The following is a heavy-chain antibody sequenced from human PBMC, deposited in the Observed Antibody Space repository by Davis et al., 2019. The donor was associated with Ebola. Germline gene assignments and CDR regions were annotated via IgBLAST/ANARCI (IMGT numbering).Heavy chain of an antibody. J-gene: IGHJ6*02. D-gene: IGHD2-15*01. CDR1: GYTFTTYG. CDR2: ISTYNDNT. CDR3: ARDRYCSGGSCYSSYYYGMDV. V-gene: IGHV1-18*01. Sequence: AASVTVSCKASGYTFTTYGISWVRQAPGQGLEWMGWISTYNDNTNYAQKLQGRVTMTTDTPTSTAYMELRSLRSDDTAVYYCARDRYCSGGSCYSSYYYGMDVWGQGTTVTVSS.